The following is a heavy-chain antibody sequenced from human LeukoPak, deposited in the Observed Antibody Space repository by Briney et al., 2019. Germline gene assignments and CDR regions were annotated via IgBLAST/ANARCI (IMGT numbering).Heavy chain of an antibody. D-gene: IGHD6-13*01. V-gene: IGHV4-34*01. CDR1: GGPISSYY. CDR2: INHSGST. CDR3: ARVGSSSPGDY. Sequence: SETLSLTCTVSGGPISSYYWSWIRQPPGKGLEWIGEINHSGSTNYNPSLKSRVTISVDTSKNQFSLKLSSVTAADTAVYYCARVGSSSPGDYWGQGTLVTVSS. J-gene: IGHJ4*02.